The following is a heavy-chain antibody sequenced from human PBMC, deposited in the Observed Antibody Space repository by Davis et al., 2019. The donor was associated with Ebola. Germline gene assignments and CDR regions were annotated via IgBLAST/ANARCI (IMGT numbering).Heavy chain of an antibody. V-gene: IGHV1-69*06. CDR1: GDTFNTYS. CDR3: AREDYDSSGYYYTY. J-gene: IGHJ4*02. D-gene: IGHD3-22*01. Sequence: AASVKVSCKSSGDTFNTYSISWIRQAPGQGLEWLGGIIPLFGTPNYAQKFQGRVTITADKSTSTAYMELRSLRSDDTAVYYCAREDYDSSGYYYTYWGQGTLVTVSS. CDR2: IIPLFGTP.